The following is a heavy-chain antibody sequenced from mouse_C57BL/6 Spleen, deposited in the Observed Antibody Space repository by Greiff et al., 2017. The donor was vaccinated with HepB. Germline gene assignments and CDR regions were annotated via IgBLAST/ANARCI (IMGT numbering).Heavy chain of an antibody. V-gene: IGHV5-4*01. CDR2: ISDGGSYT. CDR1: GFTFSSYA. CDR3: ARDYYGSSLFDY. Sequence: EVNVVESGGGLVKPGGSLKLSCAASGFTFSSYAMSWVRQTPEKRLEWVATISDGGSYTYYPDNVKGRFTISRDNAKNNLYLQMSHLKSEDTAMYYCARDYYGSSLFDYWGLGTTLTVSS. D-gene: IGHD1-1*01. J-gene: IGHJ2*01.